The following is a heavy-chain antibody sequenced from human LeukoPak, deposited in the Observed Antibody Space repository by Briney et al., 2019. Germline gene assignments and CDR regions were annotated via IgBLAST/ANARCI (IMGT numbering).Heavy chain of an antibody. D-gene: IGHD4-11*01. CDR3: TTDQEASVTTRGIYYYYYYMDV. J-gene: IGHJ6*03. Sequence: PGGSLRLSCAASGFTFSNSWMSWVRQAPGKGLEWVGRIKSKTDGGTTDYAAPVKGRFTISRDDSKNTLYLQMNSLKTEDTAVYYCTTDQEASVTTRGIYYYYYYMDVWGKGTTVTVSS. CDR1: GFTFSNSW. V-gene: IGHV3-15*01. CDR2: IKSKTDGGTT.